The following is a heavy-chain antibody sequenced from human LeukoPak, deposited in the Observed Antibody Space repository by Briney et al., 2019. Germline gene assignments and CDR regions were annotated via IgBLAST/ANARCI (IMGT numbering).Heavy chain of an antibody. Sequence: ASVKVSCKASGYTFTSYDINWVRQAPGQGLEWMGIINPSDGYTGYAQKFQGRVTMTRDMSTSTVYMQLSSLRSEDTAVYYCARDPGYYDSSAYYYYYYYMDVWGKGTTVTVSS. V-gene: IGHV1-46*01. CDR2: INPSDGYT. D-gene: IGHD3-22*01. CDR3: ARDPGYYDSSAYYYYYYYMDV. CDR1: GYTFTSYD. J-gene: IGHJ6*03.